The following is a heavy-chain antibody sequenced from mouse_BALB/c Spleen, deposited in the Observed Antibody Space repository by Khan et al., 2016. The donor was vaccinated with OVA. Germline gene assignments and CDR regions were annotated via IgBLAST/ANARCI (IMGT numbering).Heavy chain of an antibody. J-gene: IGHJ4*01. D-gene: IGHD2-3*01. CDR1: GYSITSDYA. CDR2: ISYSGST. Sequence: EVQLQESGPGLVKPSQSLSLTCTVTGYSITSDYAWNWIRQFPGNKLEWMGYISYSGSTNYNPALKSRISITRDTSKNQFFLQLNSVTTEDTATYYCARDGSQYNYAMDYGGQGTSVTVSS. CDR3: ARDGSQYNYAMDY. V-gene: IGHV3-2*02.